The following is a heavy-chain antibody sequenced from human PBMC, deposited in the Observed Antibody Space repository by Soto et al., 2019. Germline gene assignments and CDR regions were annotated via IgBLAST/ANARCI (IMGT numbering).Heavy chain of an antibody. CDR1: GGSISSSSYY. CDR2: IYYSGST. Sequence: SETLSLTCTVSGGSISSSSYYWGWIRQPPGKGLEWIGSIYYSGSTYYNPSLKSRVTISVDTSKNQFSLKLSSVTAADTAVYYCASRQINSSSWGYYYYYMDVWGKGTTVTVSS. J-gene: IGHJ6*03. D-gene: IGHD6-13*01. V-gene: IGHV4-39*01. CDR3: ASRQINSSSWGYYYYYMDV.